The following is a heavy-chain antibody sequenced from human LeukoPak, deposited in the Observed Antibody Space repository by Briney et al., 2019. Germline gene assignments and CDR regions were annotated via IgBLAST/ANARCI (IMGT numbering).Heavy chain of an antibody. J-gene: IGHJ4*02. CDR2: INPNSGGT. CDR1: GYSXTGYY. V-gene: IGHV1-2*02. Sequence: GASVKVSCKASGYSXTGYYMHGVRQAPGQGLEWMGWINPNSGGTHYAQKFQGRVTMTRDTSTSTAYMELSSLRSDDTAIYYCARGPYSTSPHFDYWGQGTLVTVSS. D-gene: IGHD6-6*01. CDR3: ARGPYSTSPHFDY.